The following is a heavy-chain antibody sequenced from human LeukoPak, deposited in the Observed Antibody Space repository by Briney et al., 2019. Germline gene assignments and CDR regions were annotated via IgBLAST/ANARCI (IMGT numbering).Heavy chain of an antibody. CDR2: ISYDGSNK. V-gene: IGHV3-30-3*01. Sequence: GGSLRLSCAASGFTFSSYAMHWVRQAPGKGLEWVAVISYDGSNKYYADSVKGRFTISRDNAKNSLYLQMNSLRAEDTAVYYCARDETYYDFWSGSHYYGMDVWGQGTTVTVSS. J-gene: IGHJ6*02. CDR3: ARDETYYDFWSGSHYYGMDV. D-gene: IGHD3-3*01. CDR1: GFTFSSYA.